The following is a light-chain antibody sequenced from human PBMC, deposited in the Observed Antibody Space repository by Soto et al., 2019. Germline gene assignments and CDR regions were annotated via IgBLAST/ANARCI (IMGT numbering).Light chain of an antibody. Sequence: EIVMTQSPATLSVSPGERATLSCRASQSVSSNLAWYQQKPGQAPRLLIYGASTRATGIPARFSGSGSGTEFTLTISSLQSEDFAVYYCQQYKNWHRTFGQGTRLEIK. CDR3: QQYKNWHRT. J-gene: IGKJ5*01. V-gene: IGKV3-15*01. CDR2: GAS. CDR1: QSVSSN.